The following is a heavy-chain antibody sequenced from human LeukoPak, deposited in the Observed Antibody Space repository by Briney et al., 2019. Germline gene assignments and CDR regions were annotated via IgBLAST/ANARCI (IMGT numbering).Heavy chain of an antibody. CDR2: IHTSDST. D-gene: IGHD3-3*01. J-gene: IGHJ4*02. CDR1: GGSISGHY. V-gene: IGHV4-4*07. Sequence: SETLSLTCTVSGGSISGHYWSWIRQPAGKGLEWIGRIHTSDSTNYNPSLKSRVIMSADTSKNQFSLKLSSVTAADTAVYYCARVGGYYDFWSGANIGRCYFDYWGQGTLVTVSS. CDR3: ARVGGYYDFWSGANIGRCYFDY.